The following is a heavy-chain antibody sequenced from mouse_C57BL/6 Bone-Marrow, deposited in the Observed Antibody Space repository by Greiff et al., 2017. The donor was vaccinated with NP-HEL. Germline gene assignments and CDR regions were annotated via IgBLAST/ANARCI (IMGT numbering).Heavy chain of an antibody. CDR2: ISDGGSYT. D-gene: IGHD1-1*01. CDR1: GFTFSSYA. CDR3: ARDQGFITTVVARAY. J-gene: IGHJ3*01. Sequence: EVKLMESGGGLVKPGGSLKLSCAASGFTFSSYAMSWVRQTPEMRLEWVATISDGGSYTYYPDNVKGRFTISRDNAKNNLYLQMSHLKSEDTAMYYCARDQGFITTVVARAYGGQGTLVTVSA. V-gene: IGHV5-4*01.